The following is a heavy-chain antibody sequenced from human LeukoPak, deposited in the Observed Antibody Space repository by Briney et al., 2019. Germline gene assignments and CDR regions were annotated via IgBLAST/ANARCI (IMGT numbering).Heavy chain of an antibody. V-gene: IGHV3-48*04. D-gene: IGHD2-15*01. CDR2: ISSSGSTI. J-gene: IGHJ4*02. CDR1: GFTFSNYN. Sequence: GGSLRLSCAASGFTFSNYNMNWVRQAPGKGLEWVSYISSSGSTIYYADSVKGRFTISRDNAKNSLYLQMNSLRAEDTAVYYCARDGGNPRYYFDYWGQGTLVTVSS. CDR3: ARDGGNPRYYFDY.